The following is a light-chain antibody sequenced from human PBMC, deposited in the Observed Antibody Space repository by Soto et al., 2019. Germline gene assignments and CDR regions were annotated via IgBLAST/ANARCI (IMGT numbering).Light chain of an antibody. CDR3: AVWDNSMTAWV. Sequence: QAVVTQPPSASGTPGQTVTISCSGGYSNIGSHYVYWYQHFPGTAPRLLIFRDGQRHSGVPARFFGSKSDTSASLAITGLRSEDEAHYYCAVWDNSMTAWVFGGGTQLTVL. CDR2: RDG. J-gene: IGLJ3*02. V-gene: IGLV1-47*01. CDR1: YSNIGSHY.